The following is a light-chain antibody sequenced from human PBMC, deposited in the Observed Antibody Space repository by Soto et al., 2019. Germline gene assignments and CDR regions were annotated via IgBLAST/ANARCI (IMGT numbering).Light chain of an antibody. CDR3: QQYGSSLSIT. V-gene: IGKV3-20*01. CDR2: GAS. Sequence: ESVLPQSPGTLFLSPGERATLSCRASQSVSSSYLAWYQQKPGQAPRLLIYGASSRATGIPDRFSGSGSGTDFTLSISRLEPEDFAVYYCQQYGSSLSITFGQGTRLEIK. J-gene: IGKJ5*01. CDR1: QSVSSSY.